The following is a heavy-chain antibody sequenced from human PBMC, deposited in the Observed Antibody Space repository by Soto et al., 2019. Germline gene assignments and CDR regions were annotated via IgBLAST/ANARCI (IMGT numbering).Heavy chain of an antibody. CDR1: GYTFTSYY. CDR2: INPSGGST. V-gene: IGHV1-46*01. D-gene: IGHD3-3*01. CDR3: ARDQHDFWSGYSNYYGMDV. J-gene: IGHJ6*02. Sequence: ASVKVSCKASGYTFTSYYMHWVRQAPGQGLEWMGIINPSGGSTSYAQKFQGRVTMTRDTSTSTVYMELSSLSSEDTAVYYCARDQHDFWSGYSNYYGMDVWGQGTTVTVS.